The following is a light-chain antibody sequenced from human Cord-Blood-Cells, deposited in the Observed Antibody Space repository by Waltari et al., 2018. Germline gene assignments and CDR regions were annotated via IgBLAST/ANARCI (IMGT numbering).Light chain of an antibody. CDR3: RQSYSTPCT. CDR1: QSISSY. CDR2: AAS. Sequence: DIQMTQSPSSLSASVGDRVTITCRASQSISSYLNWYQQKPGKAAKLLIYAASSLQSGVPASFSGRGSGTDVTLTISSLQPEDVATYYCRQSYSTPCTFGQGTKVEIK. V-gene: IGKV1-39*01. J-gene: IGKJ1*01.